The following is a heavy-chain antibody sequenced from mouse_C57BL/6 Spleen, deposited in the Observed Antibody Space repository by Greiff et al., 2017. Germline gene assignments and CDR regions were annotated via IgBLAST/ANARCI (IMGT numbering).Heavy chain of an antibody. CDR2: ISGGGGNT. D-gene: IGHD1-1*01. V-gene: IGHV5-9*01. J-gene: IGHJ3*01. CDR1: GFTFSSYT. CDR3: AREGLSSYWFAY. Sequence: DVMLVESGGGLVKPGGSLKLSCAASGFTFSSYTMSWVRQTPEKRLEWVATISGGGGNTYYPDSVKGRFTISRDNAKNTLYLQMSSLRSEDTALYYCAREGLSSYWFAYWGQGTLVTVSA.